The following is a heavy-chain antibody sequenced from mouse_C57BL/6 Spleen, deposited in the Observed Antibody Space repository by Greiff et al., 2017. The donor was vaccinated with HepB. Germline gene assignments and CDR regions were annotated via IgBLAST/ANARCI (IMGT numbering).Heavy chain of an antibody. J-gene: IGHJ2*01. Sequence: EVKLVESGGGLVKPGGSLKLSCAASGFTFSSYAMSWVRQTPEKRLEWVATISDGGSYTYYPDNVKGRFTISRDNAKNNLYLQMSHLKSEDTAMYYCARVRYYGSSLYFDYWGQGTTLTVSS. V-gene: IGHV5-4*03. CDR3: ARVRYYGSSLYFDY. D-gene: IGHD1-1*01. CDR2: ISDGGSYT. CDR1: GFTFSSYA.